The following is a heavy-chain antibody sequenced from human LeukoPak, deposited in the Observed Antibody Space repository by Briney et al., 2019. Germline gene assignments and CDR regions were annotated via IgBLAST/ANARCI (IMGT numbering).Heavy chain of an antibody. CDR2: TYYTGNT. J-gene: IGHJ4*02. Sequence: SETLSLTCTVSGGSISSYYWSWIRQPPGKGLEWIGYTYYTGNTNYNPSLKSRVTIPVDTSKNQFSLNLSSVTAADTAIYYCARLGGATSPFGYWGQGTLVTVSS. D-gene: IGHD1-26*01. V-gene: IGHV4-59*08. CDR1: GGSISSYY. CDR3: ARLGGATSPFGY.